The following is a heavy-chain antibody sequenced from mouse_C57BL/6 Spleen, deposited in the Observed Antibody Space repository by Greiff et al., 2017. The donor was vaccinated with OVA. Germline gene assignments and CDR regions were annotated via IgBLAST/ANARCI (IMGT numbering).Heavy chain of an antibody. Sequence: QVQLQQPGAELVRPGSSVKLSCKASGYTFTSYWMHWVKQRPIQGLEWIGNIDPSDSETHYNQKFKDKATLTVDKSSSTAYMQLSSLTSEDSAVYYCARGGSGRYFDVWGTGTTVTVSS. CDR1: GYTFTSYW. CDR2: IDPSDSET. CDR3: ARGGSGRYFDV. V-gene: IGHV1-52*01. J-gene: IGHJ1*03.